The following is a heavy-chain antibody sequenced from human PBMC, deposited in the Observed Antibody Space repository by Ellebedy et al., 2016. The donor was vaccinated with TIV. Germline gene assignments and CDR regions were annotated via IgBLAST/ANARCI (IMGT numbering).Heavy chain of an antibody. J-gene: IGHJ4*02. CDR2: INPNSGGT. Sequence: AASVKVSCKASGYTFTGYYMHWVRQAPGQGLEWMGWINPNSGGTNYAQKFQGRVTMTRDASISTAYMELSRLRSDDTAVYYCARGPAGFLRYFDPSLPPFFDYWGQGTLVTVSS. V-gene: IGHV1-2*02. CDR3: ARGPAGFLRYFDPSLPPFFDY. CDR1: GYTFTGYY. D-gene: IGHD3-9*01.